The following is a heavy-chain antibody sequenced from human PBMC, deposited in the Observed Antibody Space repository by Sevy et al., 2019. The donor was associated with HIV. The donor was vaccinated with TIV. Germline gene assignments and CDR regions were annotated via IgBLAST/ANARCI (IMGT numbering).Heavy chain of an antibody. CDR1: GYTFTSYG. CDR2: ISAYNGNT. CDR3: ARGYYDFWSGYYRRDAFDI. Sequence: ASVKVSCTASGYTFTSYGISWVRQAPGQGLEWMGWISAYNGNTNYAQKLQGRVTLTTDTSTSTAYMELRSLRSDETAVYYCARGYYDFWSGYYRRDAFDIWGQGTMVTVSS. J-gene: IGHJ3*02. D-gene: IGHD3-3*01. V-gene: IGHV1-18*01.